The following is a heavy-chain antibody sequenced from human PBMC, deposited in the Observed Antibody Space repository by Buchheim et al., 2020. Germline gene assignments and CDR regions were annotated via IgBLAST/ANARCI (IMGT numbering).Heavy chain of an antibody. CDR3: GRADIVVSRTDYDFDS. CDR1: GGSMTGGTYY. V-gene: IGHV4-31*06. CDR2: VFDTGTT. D-gene: IGHD3-22*01. Sequence: QAQLQESGPGLVKPSQTLSLTCSVFGGSMTGGTYYWTWIRQRPGKGLEWIGYVFDTGTTSSTPSPKSRVLISRATSKSDFSMRLTTVTAADTAVFYYGRADIVVSRTDYDFDSWGQGT. J-gene: IGHJ4*02.